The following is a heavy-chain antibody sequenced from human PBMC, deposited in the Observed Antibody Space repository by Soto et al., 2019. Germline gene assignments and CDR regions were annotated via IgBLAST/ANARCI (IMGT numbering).Heavy chain of an antibody. V-gene: IGHV3-23*01. Sequence: PGGSLRLSCAASGFTFSSYAMSWVRQAPGKGLEWVSAISGSGGSTYYADSVKGRFTISRDNSKNTLYLQMNSLRAEDTAVYYCARDLEHYYYYGMDVWGQGTTVTVSS. D-gene: IGHD1-1*01. CDR1: GFTFSSYA. CDR2: ISGSGGST. J-gene: IGHJ6*02. CDR3: ARDLEHYYYYGMDV.